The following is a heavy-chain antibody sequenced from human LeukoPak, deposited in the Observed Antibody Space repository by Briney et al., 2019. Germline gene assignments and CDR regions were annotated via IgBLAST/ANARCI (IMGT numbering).Heavy chain of an antibody. Sequence: ASVKVSCKASGGTFSSYAISWVRQAPGRGLEWMGGIIPIFGTANYAQKFQGRVTITADKSTSTAYMELSSLRSEDTAVYYCARDFVPEGRQLSDYWGQGTLVTVSS. CDR3: ARDFVPEGRQLSDY. CDR1: GGTFSSYA. V-gene: IGHV1-69*06. CDR2: IIPIFGTA. D-gene: IGHD5-18*01. J-gene: IGHJ4*02.